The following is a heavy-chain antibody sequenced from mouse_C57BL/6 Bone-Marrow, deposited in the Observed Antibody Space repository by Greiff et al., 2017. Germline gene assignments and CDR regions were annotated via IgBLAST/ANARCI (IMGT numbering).Heavy chain of an antibody. Sequence: EVQLQQSGGGLVQPGGSMKLSCVASGFTFSNYWMNWVRQSPEKGLEWVAQIRLKSDNYATHYAESVKGRFTISRDDSKSSVYLQMNNLRAEDTGIYYCTGGTTARFAYWGQGTLVTVSA. V-gene: IGHV6-3*01. J-gene: IGHJ3*01. CDR1: GFTFSNYW. CDR3: TGGTTARFAY. CDR2: IRLKSDNYAT. D-gene: IGHD1-2*01.